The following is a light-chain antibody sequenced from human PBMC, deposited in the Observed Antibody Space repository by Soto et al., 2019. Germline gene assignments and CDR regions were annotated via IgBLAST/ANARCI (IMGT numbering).Light chain of an antibody. Sequence: QSVLTQPRSVSGSPGPSVTISCTGSSSDVGAYNYVSWYQQRPGRAPEVMIYDVSERPSGVPDRFSGSKSGNTASLTISGLQTEDEADYYCCSYAGSYSYVFGVGTKLTVL. CDR1: SSDVGAYNY. V-gene: IGLV2-11*01. CDR2: DVS. J-gene: IGLJ1*01. CDR3: CSYAGSYSYV.